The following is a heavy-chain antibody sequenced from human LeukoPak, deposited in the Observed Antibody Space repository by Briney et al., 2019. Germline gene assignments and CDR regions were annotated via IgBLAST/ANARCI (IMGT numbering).Heavy chain of an antibody. CDR3: AREGRGYYDSRP. V-gene: IGHV4-59*01. D-gene: IGHD3-22*01. CDR2: IYYSGST. CDR1: GGSISSYY. J-gene: IGHJ5*02. Sequence: PSETLSLTCTVSGGSISSYYWSWIRQPPGKGLEWIGYIYYSGSTNYNPSLKSRVTISVDTSKNQFSLKLSSVTAADTAVYYCAREGRGYYDSRPWGQGTLVTVSS.